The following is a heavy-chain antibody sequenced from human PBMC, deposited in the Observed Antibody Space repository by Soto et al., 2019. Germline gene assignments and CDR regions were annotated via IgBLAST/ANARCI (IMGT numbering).Heavy chain of an antibody. V-gene: IGHV3-30-3*01. D-gene: IGHD6-13*01. CDR2: ISYDGSNK. CDR1: RFTFSSYA. Sequence: GGSLRLSCAASRFTFSSYALHWVRQAPGKGLEWVAVISYDGSNKYYADSVKGRFTISRDNSKNTLYLQMNSLRAEDTAVYYCARGGVLSSSWYNYYGMDVWGQGTTVTVSS. CDR3: ARGGVLSSSWYNYYGMDV. J-gene: IGHJ6*02.